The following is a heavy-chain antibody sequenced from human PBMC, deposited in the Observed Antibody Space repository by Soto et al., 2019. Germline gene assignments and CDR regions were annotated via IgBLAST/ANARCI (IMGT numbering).Heavy chain of an antibody. CDR3: AKGLEQLALDL. J-gene: IGHJ5*02. Sequence: QVPLVESGGGVVQPGRSLRLSCAAAGFIFSNYGMHWVRQAPGKGLEWVAVIAYDGSNQHYADSVKGRFTISRDNSKNTLYLQMNSLRAEDTAVYFCAKGLEQLALDLWGQGTLVTVSS. V-gene: IGHV3-30*18. CDR1: GFIFSNYG. CDR2: IAYDGSNQ. D-gene: IGHD6-6*01.